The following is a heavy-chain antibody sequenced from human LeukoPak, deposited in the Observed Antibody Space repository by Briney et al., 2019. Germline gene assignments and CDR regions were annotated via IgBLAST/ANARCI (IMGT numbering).Heavy chain of an antibody. D-gene: IGHD3-10*01. J-gene: IGHJ6*02. CDR2: ISWNSGSI. CDR3: AKDLASSITCGMDV. Sequence: GGSLRLSCAASGFTFDDYAMHWVRQAPGKGLEGVSGISWNSGSIGYADSVKGRFTISGDNAKNSLYLQMDSLRAEDTALYYCAKDLASSITCGMDVWGQGTTVTVSS. CDR1: GFTFDDYA. V-gene: IGHV3-9*01.